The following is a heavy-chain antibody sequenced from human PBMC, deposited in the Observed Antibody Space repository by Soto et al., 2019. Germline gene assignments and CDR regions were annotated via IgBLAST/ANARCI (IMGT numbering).Heavy chain of an antibody. CDR2: IYYTGST. V-gene: IGHV4-31*03. Sequence: PSETLSLTCTVSGGSISSSGYYWSWIRQHPGKGLEWIGNIYYTGSTHYNPSLKSRVTISVDTSKNHFSLKLSSVTAADTAVYYCARGRSSSFGGSNWFDPWGQGTLVTVSA. CDR1: GGSISSSGYY. J-gene: IGHJ5*02. D-gene: IGHD6-6*01. CDR3: ARGRSSSFGGSNWFDP.